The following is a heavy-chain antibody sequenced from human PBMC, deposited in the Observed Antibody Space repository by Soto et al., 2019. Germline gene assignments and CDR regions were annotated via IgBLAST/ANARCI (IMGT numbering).Heavy chain of an antibody. J-gene: IGHJ2*01. V-gene: IGHV3-33*08. CDR3: ARSPRGGADYWYFDL. CDR2: TWYDGTNK. Sequence: QVQLVESGGGVVQPGRSLRLSCAASGFRFSSYGMHWVRQAPGKGLEWVAVTWYDGTNKYYADSVKGQFTISRDNSKDTLDLQKKSLRAEDTAVYYCARSPRGGADYWYFDLWGRGTLGTVS. D-gene: IGHD3-10*01. CDR1: GFRFSSYG.